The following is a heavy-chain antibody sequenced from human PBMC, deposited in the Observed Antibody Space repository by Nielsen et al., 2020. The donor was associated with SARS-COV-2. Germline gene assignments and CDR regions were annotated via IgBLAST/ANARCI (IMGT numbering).Heavy chain of an antibody. V-gene: IGHV3-48*03. D-gene: IGHD6-19*01. CDR1: GFTFRNHE. CDR3: ARDPGVAVGEDGFDT. J-gene: IGHJ3*02. CDR2: ISNSGSVI. Sequence: GGSLRLSCAASGFTFRNHEMNWVRQIPGRGLEWVSYISNSGSVISYADSLKSRFTISRDNAQNSLYLLMNSLRVEDTGIYYCARDPGVAVGEDGFDTWGQGTMVTVSS.